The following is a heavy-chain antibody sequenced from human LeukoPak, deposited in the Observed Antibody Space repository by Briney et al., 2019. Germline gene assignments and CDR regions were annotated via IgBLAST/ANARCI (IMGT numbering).Heavy chain of an antibody. CDR1: GGSISSSSYY. V-gene: IGHV4-39*01. J-gene: IGHJ5*02. CDR2: IYYSGST. CDR3: ARHDPGWFDT. D-gene: IGHD7-27*01. Sequence: PSETLSLTCTVSGGSISSSSYYWGWIRQPPGKGLEWIGSIYYSGSTYYNPSLKSRATISVDTSKAHFSLKLSSATATDTAAYYCARHDPGWFDTWGQGTLVTLSS.